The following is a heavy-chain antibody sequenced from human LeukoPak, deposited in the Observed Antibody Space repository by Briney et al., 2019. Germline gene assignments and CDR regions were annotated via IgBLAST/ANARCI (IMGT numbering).Heavy chain of an antibody. CDR1: GFTFSAYS. CDR2: ISGSGIYI. V-gene: IGHV3-21*01. D-gene: IGHD3-16*01. Sequence: GGSLRLSCAASGFTFSAYSMNWVRQAPGKGLEWVSSISGSGIYIYYADSVKGRFTISRHNAKNSLYLQMNSLRADDTALYSCARQESRNYYYEGLDYWGQGTLVTVSS. CDR3: ARQESRNYYYEGLDY. J-gene: IGHJ4*02.